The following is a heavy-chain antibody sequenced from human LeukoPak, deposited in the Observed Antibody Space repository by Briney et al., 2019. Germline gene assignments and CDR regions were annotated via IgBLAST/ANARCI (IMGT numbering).Heavy chain of an antibody. CDR3: ARDKEDSSGFPLGY. CDR1: GFSFTSYW. CDR2: INSYGSST. D-gene: IGHD3-22*01. J-gene: IGHJ4*02. V-gene: IGHV3-74*01. Sequence: GGSLRLSCAASGFSFTSYWMHWVRQAPGKGLVWVSRINSYGSSTSYADSVKGRFTISRDNAKNTLYLQMNSLRAEDTAVYYCARDKEDSSGFPLGYWGQGTLVTVSS.